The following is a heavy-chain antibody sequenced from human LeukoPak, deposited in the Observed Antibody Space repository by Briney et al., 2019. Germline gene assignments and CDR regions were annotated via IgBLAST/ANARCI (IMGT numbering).Heavy chain of an antibody. Sequence: QPGGSLRLSCAASGFAVSSNYMSWVRQAPGKGLEWVSVIYSGGSTYYAGSVKGRFTISRDNSKNTLYLQMNSLRAEDTAVYYCARLWSGYYGDYWGQGTLVTVSS. CDR3: ARLWSGYYGDY. J-gene: IGHJ4*02. CDR1: GFAVSSNY. D-gene: IGHD3-3*01. CDR2: IYSGGST. V-gene: IGHV3-53*01.